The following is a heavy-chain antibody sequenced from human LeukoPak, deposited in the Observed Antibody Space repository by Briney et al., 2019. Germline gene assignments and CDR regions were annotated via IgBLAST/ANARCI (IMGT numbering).Heavy chain of an antibody. D-gene: IGHD6-25*01. J-gene: IGHJ3*02. V-gene: IGHV3-21*01. CDR3: ARDRRLLDAFDI. CDR2: ISGSSSYI. Sequence: PGGSLRLSCAASGFTFSSYSMNWVRQAPGKGLEWVSSISGSSSYIYYADSVKGRFTISRDNAKNSLYLQMNSLRAEDTAVYYCARDRRLLDAFDIWGQGTMVTVSS. CDR1: GFTFSSYS.